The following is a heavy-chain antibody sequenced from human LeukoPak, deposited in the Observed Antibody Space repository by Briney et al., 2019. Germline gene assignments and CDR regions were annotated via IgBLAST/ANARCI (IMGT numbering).Heavy chain of an antibody. D-gene: IGHD6-19*01. CDR3: AKAGSVAGSNWYFDL. CDR2: FSGSGSST. V-gene: IGHV3-23*01. Sequence: GGSLRLSCVASGFTFSNFAMHWVRQAPGKGLEWVSTFSGSGSSTYYADSVKGRFTISRDNSKNTLYIQMNSLRAEDTAVYYCAKAGSVAGSNWYFDLWGRGTLVSVSS. CDR1: GFTFSNFA. J-gene: IGHJ2*01.